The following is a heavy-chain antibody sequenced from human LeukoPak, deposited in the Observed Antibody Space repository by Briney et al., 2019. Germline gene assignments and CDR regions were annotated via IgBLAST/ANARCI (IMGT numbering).Heavy chain of an antibody. CDR1: GYTFTGYY. CDR2: INPNSGGT. CDR3: ARELYQAAAGNDY. V-gene: IGHV1-2*02. D-gene: IGHD6-13*01. J-gene: IGHJ4*02. Sequence: ASVKVSCKASGYTFTGYYMHWVRQAPGQGLEWMGWINPNSGGTNYAQKFQGRVTMTRDTSISTAYMELSRLRSDDTAVYYCARELYQAAAGNDYWGQGTLVTVSS.